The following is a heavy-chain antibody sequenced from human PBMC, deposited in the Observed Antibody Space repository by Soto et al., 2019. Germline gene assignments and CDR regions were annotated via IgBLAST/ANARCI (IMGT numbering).Heavy chain of an antibody. CDR1: GFTFSNAW. CDR3: TKDPLAGAGTHPSTNVDP. Sequence: GGSLRLSCAASGFTFSNAWMNWVRQAPGKGLEWVGRIKSKTDGGTTDYAAPVKGRFTISRDDSKNTLYLQMNSLKTEDTAVYYSTKDPLAGAGTHPSTNVDPWGQGTLVPVSA. CDR2: IKSKTDGGTT. D-gene: IGHD6-13*01. V-gene: IGHV3-15*07. J-gene: IGHJ5*02.